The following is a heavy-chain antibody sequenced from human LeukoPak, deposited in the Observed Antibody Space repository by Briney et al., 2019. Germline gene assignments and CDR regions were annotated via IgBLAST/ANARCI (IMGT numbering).Heavy chain of an antibody. J-gene: IGHJ4*02. D-gene: IGHD4-17*01. V-gene: IGHV1-69*13. CDR3: ARDLGRYGDYNFDY. CDR2: IIPLFGTA. Sequence: SVKVSCKASGGTFNSYAISWVRQAPGQGLEWMGGIIPLFGTANYAQKFQGRVTITADEPTSTAYMELSSLKSEDTAVYYCARDLGRYGDYNFDYWGLGTLVTVSS. CDR1: GGTFNSYA.